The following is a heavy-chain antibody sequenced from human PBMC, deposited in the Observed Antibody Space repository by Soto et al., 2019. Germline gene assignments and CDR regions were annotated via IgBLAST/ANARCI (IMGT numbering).Heavy chain of an antibody. J-gene: IGHJ6*02. CDR2: ISSSGSTI. CDR1: GFTFSDYY. CDR3: ASDKVVVPATAYYYYYNGMDV. D-gene: IGHD2-15*01. V-gene: IGHV3-11*01. Sequence: GGSLRLSCAASGFTFSDYYMSWIRQAPGKGLGWVSYISSSGSTIHYGDSVEGRFTISRDNAKNSLYLQMNSLRADDTAVYYCASDKVVVPATAYYYYYNGMDVWGQGTTVTVSS.